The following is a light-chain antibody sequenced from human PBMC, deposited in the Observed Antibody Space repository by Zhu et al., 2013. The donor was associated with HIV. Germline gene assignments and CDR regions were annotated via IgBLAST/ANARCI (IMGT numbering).Light chain of an antibody. V-gene: IGKV1-12*01. CDR1: QDIGPW. CDR2: TAS. Sequence: DIQMTQSPSSVSASVGDRVSISCRASQDIGPWLAWYQQKPGKAPQLLIYTASTLHSGVPLRFSGSGTGTEFTLTISGLQPEDFATYFCLQHHTYPWTFGQATKVEIK. J-gene: IGKJ1*01. CDR3: LQHHTYPWT.